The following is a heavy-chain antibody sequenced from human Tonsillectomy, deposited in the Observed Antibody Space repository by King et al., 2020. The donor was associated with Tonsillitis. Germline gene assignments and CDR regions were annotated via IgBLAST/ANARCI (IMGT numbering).Heavy chain of an antibody. CDR3: ARVSFYGSGRLDY. D-gene: IGHD3-10*01. Sequence: EVQLVESGGGLVQPGGSLRLSCAASGFTFSSYWMSWVRQAPGKGLEWVATIKQDGSKKYYVDSVKGRFTISRDDAKNSLYLQMNSLRAEDTAVYYCARVSFYGSGRLDYWGQGTLVTVSS. CDR1: GFTFSSYW. CDR2: IKQDGSKK. V-gene: IGHV3-7*01. J-gene: IGHJ4*02.